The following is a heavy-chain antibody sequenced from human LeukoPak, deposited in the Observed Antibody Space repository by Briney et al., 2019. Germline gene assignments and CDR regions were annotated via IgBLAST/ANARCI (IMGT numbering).Heavy chain of an antibody. V-gene: IGHV1-18*01. CDR3: ARDHVGYCSSTSCYFGY. CDR2: ISAYNGNT. J-gene: IGHJ4*02. CDR1: GYTFTSYG. D-gene: IGHD2-2*01. Sequence: GASVKVSCKASGYTFTSYGISWVRQAPGQGLEWMGWISAYNGNTNYAQKLQGRVTMTTDTSTSTAYMELRSLRTDDTAVYYCARDHVGYCSSTSCYFGYWGQGTLVTVSS.